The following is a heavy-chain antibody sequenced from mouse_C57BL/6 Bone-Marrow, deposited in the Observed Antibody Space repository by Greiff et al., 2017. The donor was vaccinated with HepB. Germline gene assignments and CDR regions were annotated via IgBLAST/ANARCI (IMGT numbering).Heavy chain of an antibody. D-gene: IGHD2-1*01. CDR1: GYTFTSYW. CDR3: ARKGGIYYGNYGWFDY. J-gene: IGHJ2*01. Sequence: QVQLQQSGAELAKPGASVKLSCKASGYTFTSYWMHWVKQRPGQGLEWIGYINPSSGYTKYNQKFKDKATFTADKSSSTAYMQMSSLTYEDSAVYYCARKGGIYYGNYGWFDYWGQGTTLTVSS. CDR2: INPSSGYT. V-gene: IGHV1-7*01.